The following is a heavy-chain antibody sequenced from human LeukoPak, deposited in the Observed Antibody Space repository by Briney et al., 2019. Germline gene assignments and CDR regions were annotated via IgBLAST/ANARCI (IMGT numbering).Heavy chain of an antibody. Sequence: SETLSLTCAVYGGSFSGYYWSWIRQPPGKGLEWIGEINHSGSTNYNPSLKSRVTISVDTSKNQFSLKLSSVTAADTAVYYCARRLFGGRTGVYFYYYMDVWGKGTTVIVSS. CDR2: INHSGST. J-gene: IGHJ6*03. CDR3: ARRLFGGRTGVYFYYYMDV. CDR1: GGSFSGYY. D-gene: IGHD3-10*02. V-gene: IGHV4-34*01.